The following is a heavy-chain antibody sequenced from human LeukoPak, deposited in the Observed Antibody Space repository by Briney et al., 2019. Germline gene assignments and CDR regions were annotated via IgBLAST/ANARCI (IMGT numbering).Heavy chain of an antibody. CDR3: AKGDYGDYDGGRDAFDI. CDR1: GFTFSSYA. D-gene: IGHD4-17*01. CDR2: ISGSGGST. V-gene: IGHV3-23*01. J-gene: IGHJ3*02. Sequence: GGSLRLSCAASGFTFSSYAMSWVRQAPGKGLEWVSAISGSGGSTYYADSVKGRFTISRDNSKDTLYLQMNSLRAEDTAVYYCAKGDYGDYDGGRDAFDISGQGTMVTVSS.